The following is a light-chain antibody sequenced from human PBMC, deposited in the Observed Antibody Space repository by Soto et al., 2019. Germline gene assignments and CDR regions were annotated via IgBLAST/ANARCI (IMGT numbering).Light chain of an antibody. CDR2: GAS. CDR1: QSVETF. Sequence: DIVMTQSPAILSVSPGERATLSCRASQSVETFLAWFQHKAGQAPRLLIFGASTRAAGVPARFSGGGSGTEFTLTIDSLRSEDFAVYFCQQYHGWPPGTFGGGTKVEIK. V-gene: IGKV3-15*01. J-gene: IGKJ4*01. CDR3: QQYHGWPPGT.